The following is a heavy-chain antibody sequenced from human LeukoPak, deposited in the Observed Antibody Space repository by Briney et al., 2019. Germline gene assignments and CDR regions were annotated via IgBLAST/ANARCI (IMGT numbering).Heavy chain of an antibody. Sequence: GRSLRLSCAASGFTFSTYWMQWVRQAPGKGLVWVSRINNDGSSTSYADSVKGRFTVSRDNAKNTLFLQMNSLRDEDTGVYFCARHLTYGGWNSWGQGTLVTVSS. CDR3: ARHLTYGGWNS. CDR1: GFTFSTYW. J-gene: IGHJ4*02. V-gene: IGHV3-74*01. D-gene: IGHD4-23*01. CDR2: INNDGSST.